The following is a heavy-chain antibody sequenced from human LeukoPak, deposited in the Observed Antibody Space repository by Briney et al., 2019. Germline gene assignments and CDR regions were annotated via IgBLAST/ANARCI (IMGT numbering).Heavy chain of an antibody. V-gene: IGHV4-59*01. CDR1: GGSISSYY. J-gene: IGHJ6*03. CDR2: IYYSGST. Sequence: SETLSLTCTVSGGSISSYYWSWIRQPPGKGLEWMGYIYYSGSTNYNPSLKSRVTISVDTSKNQFSLKLSSVTAADTAVYYCATCSSTSCYANNYYYYMDVWGKGTTVTVSS. D-gene: IGHD2-2*01. CDR3: ATCSSTSCYANNYYYYMDV.